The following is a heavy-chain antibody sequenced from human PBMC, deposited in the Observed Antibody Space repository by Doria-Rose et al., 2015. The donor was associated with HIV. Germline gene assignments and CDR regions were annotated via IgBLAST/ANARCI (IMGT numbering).Heavy chain of an antibody. CDR1: GFSFESYA. D-gene: IGHD3-3*01. CDR2: ISWDSGAK. J-gene: IGHJ6*03. CDR3: AKAPIIGPKYYFYMDV. V-gene: IGHV3-9*01. Sequence: VQLVQSGGGLVQPGRPLRLSCVGSGFSFESYAMHWVRLAPGKGLAWVAGISWDSGAKGNADSVEGRFTISRDNAKKSVYLEMRSLRPKDTAFYYCAKAPIIGPKYYFYMDVWGKGTSVTVSS.